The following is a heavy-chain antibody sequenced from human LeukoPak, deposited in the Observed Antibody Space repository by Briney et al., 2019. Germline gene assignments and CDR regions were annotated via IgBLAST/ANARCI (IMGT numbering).Heavy chain of an antibody. CDR3: ARDRVGGDLTGVSLY. CDR2: ISAYNGNT. V-gene: IGHV1-18*01. J-gene: IGHJ4*01. Sequence: AAVKVSCKASGYPFDNFGLTWVRQAPGQGLEWMGWISAYNGNTHYAQKFRGRLTLTTETSTSTAYLELRSLKSDDTAAYYCARDRVGGDLTGVSLYWGQGTLVTVSS. D-gene: IGHD4-17*01. CDR1: GYPFDNFG.